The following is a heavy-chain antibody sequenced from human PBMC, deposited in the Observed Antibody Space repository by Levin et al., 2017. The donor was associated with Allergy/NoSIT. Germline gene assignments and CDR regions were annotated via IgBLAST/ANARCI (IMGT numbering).Heavy chain of an antibody. V-gene: IGHV4-59*01. D-gene: IGHD2-2*01. CDR3: AAGTDARKTGY. Sequence: KPGGSLRLSCTVSNGSISSYWWSWIRQTPGKGLEWIGYFYHTGTPYYTPSLESRLTISEDTPKKQFSLKLKSVTAADTAVYYCAAGTDARKTGYWGQGILVSV. J-gene: IGHJ4*02. CDR2: FYHTGTP. CDR1: NGSISSYW.